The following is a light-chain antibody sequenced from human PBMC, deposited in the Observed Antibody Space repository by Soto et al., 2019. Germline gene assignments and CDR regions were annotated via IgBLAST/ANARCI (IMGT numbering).Light chain of an antibody. J-gene: IGKJ1*01. V-gene: IGKV3-20*01. CDR1: QSVPTNY. CDR2: GAS. Sequence: EIVLTQSPGTLSLSPGERATLSCRASQSVPTNYLAWYQQKPGQAPRLLIYGASSRATGIPDRFSGSGSGTDFTLTSSRLEPEDFAVYYCQQYGSSKTFGQGTKVEIK. CDR3: QQYGSSKT.